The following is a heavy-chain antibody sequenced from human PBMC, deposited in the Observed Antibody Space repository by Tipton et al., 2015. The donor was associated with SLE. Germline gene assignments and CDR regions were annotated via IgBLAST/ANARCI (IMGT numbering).Heavy chain of an antibody. J-gene: IGHJ2*01. V-gene: IGHV4-4*02. D-gene: IGHD7-27*01. CDR1: GGSLTNSYW. CDR2: IYHSGSA. CDR3: ARQAPNWGPTDWYFDV. Sequence: TLSLTCAVSGGSLTNSYWWTWVRQTPGKGLEWIGEIYHSGSANYNPSLKSRLTISVDKSKNQFSLKLRSMTAADTAVYYCARQAPNWGPTDWYFDVWGRGTLVTVSS.